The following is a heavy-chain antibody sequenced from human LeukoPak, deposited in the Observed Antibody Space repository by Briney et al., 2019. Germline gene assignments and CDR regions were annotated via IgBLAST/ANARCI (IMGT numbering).Heavy chain of an antibody. CDR3: ERERIAVAGTGWFDP. CDR1: GATFSSYA. Sequence: GASVKLSCKVSGATFSSYAISWVRQPPGQGLEWMGGILPVFGKANYAQKFQGRVTITADESTSTAYMELSSLRSEDTAVYYCERERIAVAGTGWFDPWGQGTLVTVSS. D-gene: IGHD6-19*01. CDR2: ILPVFGKA. J-gene: IGHJ5*02. V-gene: IGHV1-69*13.